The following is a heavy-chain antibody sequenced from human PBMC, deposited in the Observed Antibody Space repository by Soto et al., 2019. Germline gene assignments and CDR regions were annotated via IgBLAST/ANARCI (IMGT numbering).Heavy chain of an antibody. Sequence: EVQLVESGGGLVQPGGSLRLSCAASGFTFSSYEMNWVRQAPGKGLEWVSCISSSGSTIYYADSVKGRFTISRDNAKNSLYLQMNSLRAEDTAVYYCARRGYDYVWGSYLGSYYYYGMDVWGQGTTVTVSS. CDR2: ISSSGSTI. CDR3: ARRGYDYVWGSYLGSYYYYGMDV. D-gene: IGHD3-16*02. J-gene: IGHJ6*02. V-gene: IGHV3-48*03. CDR1: GFTFSSYE.